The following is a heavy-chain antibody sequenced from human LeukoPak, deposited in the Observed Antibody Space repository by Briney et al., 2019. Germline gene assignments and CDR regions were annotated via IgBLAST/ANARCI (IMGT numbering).Heavy chain of an antibody. CDR3: ARAQDGYYQYGVDY. CDR2: INPNSGGT. V-gene: IGHV1-2*02. Sequence: ASVKVSCKASGYNFKGYYIYWVRQAPGQGLEWMGWINPNSGGTNYAQKFQGRVTFTRDTSISTAYMELSGLRSDDTALYYCARAQDGYYQYGVDYWGRGTLVTVSS. J-gene: IGHJ4*01. CDR1: GYNFKGYY. D-gene: IGHD5-24*01.